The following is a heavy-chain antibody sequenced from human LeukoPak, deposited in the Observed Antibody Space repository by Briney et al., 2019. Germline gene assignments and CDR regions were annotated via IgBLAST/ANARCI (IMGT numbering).Heavy chain of an antibody. CDR1: GGTFSSYA. D-gene: IGHD3-10*01. CDR3: ARDDGVRGDPYYYYMDV. Sequence: SVKVSCKASGGTFSSYAISWMRQAPGQGLEWMGRIIPILGIANYAQKFQGRVTITADKSTSTAYMELSSLRSEDTAVYYCARDDGVRGDPYYYYMDVWGKGTTVTVSS. CDR2: IIPILGIA. V-gene: IGHV1-69*04. J-gene: IGHJ6*03.